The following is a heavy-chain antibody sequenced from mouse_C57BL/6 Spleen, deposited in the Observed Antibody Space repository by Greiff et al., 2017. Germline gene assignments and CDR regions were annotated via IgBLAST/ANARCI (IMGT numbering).Heavy chain of an antibody. CDR2: IYPGSGST. Sequence: VQLQQPGAELVKPGASVKMSCKASGYTFTSYWITWVKQRPGQGLEWIGDIYPGSGSTNYNEKFKSKATLTVDTSSSTAYMQLSSLTSEDSAVYYCARQRPYSNYVHYWYFDVWGTGTTVTVSS. J-gene: IGHJ1*03. CDR1: GYTFTSYW. CDR3: ARQRPYSNYVHYWYFDV. V-gene: IGHV1-55*01. D-gene: IGHD2-5*01.